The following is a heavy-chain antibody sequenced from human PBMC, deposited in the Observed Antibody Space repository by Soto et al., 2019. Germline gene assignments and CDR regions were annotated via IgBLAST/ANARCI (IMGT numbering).Heavy chain of an antibody. Sequence: GGSLRLSCAASGFTFSSYWMHWVRQAPGKGLVWVSRINSDGSSTSYADSVKGRFTISRDNAKNTLYLQMNSLRAGDTAVYFCAGRAANSGATHAVYYYGLDVWGQGTTVTVSS. V-gene: IGHV3-74*01. D-gene: IGHD4-17*01. J-gene: IGHJ6*02. CDR3: AGRAANSGATHAVYYYGLDV. CDR1: GFTFSSYW. CDR2: INSDGSST.